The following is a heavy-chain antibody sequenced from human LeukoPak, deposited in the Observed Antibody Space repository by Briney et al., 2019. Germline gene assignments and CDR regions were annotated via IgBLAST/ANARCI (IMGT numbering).Heavy chain of an antibody. CDR3: TRDAYSTSSSGFDP. CDR1: AYTFRTNG. D-gene: IGHD6-6*01. V-gene: IGHV1-18*01. CDR2: IRAYNGNT. J-gene: IGHJ5*02. Sequence: ASVKVSCKASAYTFRTNGTNWVRQAPGQGLEWMGWIRAYNGNTNYAQKLQGRVTMTTDTSTSTTYKELRSLRSDDTAVYYCTRDAYSTSSSGFDPWGQGTLVTVSS.